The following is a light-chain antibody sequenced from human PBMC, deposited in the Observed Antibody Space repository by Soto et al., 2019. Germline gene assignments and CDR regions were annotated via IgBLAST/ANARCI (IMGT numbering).Light chain of an antibody. CDR1: QSVSSY. Sequence: EIVLTQSPATLSLSAGDRATLSCRASQSVSSYLAWYQQKPGQAPRLLIYDASNRATGIPARFSGSGSGTDFTLTISSLEPEDSAVYYCHQRSTWPPTFAQGTKVEI. CDR2: DAS. J-gene: IGKJ1*01. CDR3: HQRSTWPPT. V-gene: IGKV3-11*01.